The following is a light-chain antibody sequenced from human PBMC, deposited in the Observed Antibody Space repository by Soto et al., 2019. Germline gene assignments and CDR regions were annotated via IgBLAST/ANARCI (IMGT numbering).Light chain of an antibody. J-gene: IGKJ5*01. CDR2: DAS. CDR3: QQYDNPSIT. CDR1: QDISNY. Sequence: DIQMTQSPSSLPASVGDRVTITCQASQDISNYLNWYQQKPGKAPKLLIYDASNLETGVPSRFSGSGSGTDFTFTISSLQPEDFATYYCQQYDNPSITFGQGTRLEIK. V-gene: IGKV1-33*01.